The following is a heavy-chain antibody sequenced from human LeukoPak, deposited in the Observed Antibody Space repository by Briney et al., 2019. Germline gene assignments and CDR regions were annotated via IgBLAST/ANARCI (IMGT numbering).Heavy chain of an antibody. Sequence: GASLRLSCAASGFTFSYWMSWVRQAPGKGLEWVANIKQDGSEKYYVDSVKGRFTISRDNAKNSLYLQMNSLRAEDTAVYYCARDPYCSSTSCYPTWGQGTLVTVSS. CDR3: ARDPYCSSTSCYPT. V-gene: IGHV3-7*01. J-gene: IGHJ4*02. D-gene: IGHD2-2*01. CDR1: GFTFSYW. CDR2: IKQDGSEK.